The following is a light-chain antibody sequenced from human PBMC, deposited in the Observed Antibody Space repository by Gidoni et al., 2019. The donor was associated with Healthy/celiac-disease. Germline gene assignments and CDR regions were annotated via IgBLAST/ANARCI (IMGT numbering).Light chain of an antibody. V-gene: IGKV3-15*01. CDR2: GAS. CDR3: QQYNNWPRS. Sequence: DIFLPHSPATLSVSPAESATLSATASQSVSSNLAWYQQKPGQAPRLLIYGASTRATGIPARFSGSGSGTEFTLTISSLQSEDFAVYYCQQYNNWPRSFGGGTKVEIK. J-gene: IGKJ4*01. CDR1: QSVSSN.